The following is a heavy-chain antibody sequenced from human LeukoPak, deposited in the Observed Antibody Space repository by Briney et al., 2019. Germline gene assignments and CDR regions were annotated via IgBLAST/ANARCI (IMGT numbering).Heavy chain of an antibody. CDR1: GVTFSDYI. CDR3: ARGVGYYDSSGYYFFDL. CDR2: ISASTTTM. J-gene: IGHJ4*02. Sequence: GGSLRLSCAASGVTFSDYIMNWVRQAPGKGLERVSYISASTTTMHYADSVKGRFTISRDNAKNSLYLQMNSLRDEDTAVYYCARGVGYYDSSGYYFFDLWGQGTLVTVSS. D-gene: IGHD3-22*01. V-gene: IGHV3-48*02.